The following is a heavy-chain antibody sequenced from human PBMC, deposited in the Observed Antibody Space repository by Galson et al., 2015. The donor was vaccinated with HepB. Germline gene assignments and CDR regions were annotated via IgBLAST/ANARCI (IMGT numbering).Heavy chain of an antibody. Sequence: SLRLSCAASGFTFSTYSMSWVRQAPGKGLEWVSSLSSSSNYIYYADSVRGRFTISRDNAKNSLYLQMNSLRVEDTAVYYCARGAIRGVGTFDDYWGQGTLVTVSS. J-gene: IGHJ4*02. D-gene: IGHD1-26*01. CDR1: GFTFSTYS. CDR3: ARGAIRGVGTFDDY. CDR2: LSSSSNYI. V-gene: IGHV3-21*01.